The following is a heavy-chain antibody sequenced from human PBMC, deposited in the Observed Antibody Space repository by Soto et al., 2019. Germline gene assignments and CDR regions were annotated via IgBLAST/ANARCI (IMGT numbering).Heavy chain of an antibody. CDR3: AGRSDIAPRY. Sequence: GGSLRLSCAASGFTVSTNYMSWVRQAPGKGLEWVSVIYSGGGTFYADSVKGRFTISRDNSKNTLHLQMNSLRAEDTAVYYCAGRSDIAPRYWGQGTLVTVSS. V-gene: IGHV3-66*01. D-gene: IGHD5-12*01. J-gene: IGHJ4*02. CDR1: GFTVSTNY. CDR2: IYSGGGT.